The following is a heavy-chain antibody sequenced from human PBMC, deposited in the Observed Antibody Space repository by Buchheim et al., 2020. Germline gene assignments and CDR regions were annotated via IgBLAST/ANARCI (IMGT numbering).Heavy chain of an antibody. CDR2: INSDGTII. J-gene: IGHJ2*01. CDR1: GFTFSSYW. V-gene: IGHV3-74*01. D-gene: IGHD3-9*01. CDR3: AGDPTYYDVLTGYLGWYFDL. Sequence: EVQLVESGGGLVQPGGSLRLSCAASGFTFSSYWMHWVRQAPGKGLVWVSRINSDGTIIGYADSVKGRFTISRDNAKNTLYLQMNSLRAEDTAVYYCAGDPTYYDVLTGYLGWYFDLWGRGTL.